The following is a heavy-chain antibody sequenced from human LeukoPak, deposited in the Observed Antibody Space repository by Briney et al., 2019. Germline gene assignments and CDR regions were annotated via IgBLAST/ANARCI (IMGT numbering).Heavy chain of an antibody. CDR2: MNPNSGNT. Sequence: ASVKVSCKASGYTFTSYDINWVRQATGQGLEWMGWMNPNSGNTGYAQKFQGRVTMTRNTSISTAYMELSSLRSEDTAVYYCARVRGYCSGGSCSRYYYYYTDVWGKGTTVTISS. D-gene: IGHD2-15*01. J-gene: IGHJ6*03. V-gene: IGHV1-8*01. CDR1: GYTFTSYD. CDR3: ARVRGYCSGGSCSRYYYYYTDV.